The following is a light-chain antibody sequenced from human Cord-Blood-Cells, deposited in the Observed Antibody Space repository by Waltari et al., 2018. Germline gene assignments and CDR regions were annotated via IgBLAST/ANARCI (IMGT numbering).Light chain of an antibody. CDR1: NLGDKY. CDR2: QDS. CDR3: QAWDSSTAVV. J-gene: IGLJ2*01. V-gene: IGLV3-1*01. Sequence: SYELTQPPSVSVSPGQRASLTCSGDNLGDKYACWYQQKPGQSPVLVIYQDSKRPSGIPERFSGSNSGTTATLTISGTQAMDEADYYCQAWDSSTAVVFGGGTKLTVL.